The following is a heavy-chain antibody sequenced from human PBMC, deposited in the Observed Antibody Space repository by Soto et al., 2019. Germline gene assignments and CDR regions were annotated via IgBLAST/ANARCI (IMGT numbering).Heavy chain of an antibody. CDR1: GYTFTSYD. J-gene: IGHJ4*02. CDR3: ARGEPHYYGSGSYLKLFDY. D-gene: IGHD3-10*01. CDR2: INPNSGNT. Sequence: ASVKVSCKASGYTFTSYDINWVRQATGQGLEWMGWINPNSGNTGYAQKFQGRVTMTRNTSISTAYMELSSLRSEDTAVYYCARGEPHYYGSGSYLKLFDYWGQGTLVTVSS. V-gene: IGHV1-8*01.